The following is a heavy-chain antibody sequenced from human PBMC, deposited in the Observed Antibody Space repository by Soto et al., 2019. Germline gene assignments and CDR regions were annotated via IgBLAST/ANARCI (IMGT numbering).Heavy chain of an antibody. V-gene: IGHV4-31*03. Sequence: QVQLQESGPGLVKPSQTLSLTCTVSGGSISSGGYYWSWIRQQPGKGLEWIGYIYYSGSTFYNPSLKSRVTISVDTSKNQFSLKLSSVTAADTAVYYCARAAGTRLYNWFDPWGQGTLVTVSS. CDR2: IYYSGST. D-gene: IGHD1-1*01. CDR3: ARAAGTRLYNWFDP. J-gene: IGHJ5*02. CDR1: GGSISSGGYY.